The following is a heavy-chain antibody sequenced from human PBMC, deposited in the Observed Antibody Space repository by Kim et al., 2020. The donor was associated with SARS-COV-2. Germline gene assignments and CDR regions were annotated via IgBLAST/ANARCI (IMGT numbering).Heavy chain of an antibody. D-gene: IGHD6-19*01. J-gene: IGHJ5*02. Sequence: SETLSLTCTVSGGSISSSSYYWGWIRQPPGKGLEWIGSIYYSGSTYYNPSLKSRVTISVDTSKNQFSLKLSSVTAADTAVYYCERHGMSGSSGWHSGWFDPWGQGTLVTVSS. CDR1: GGSISSSSYY. V-gene: IGHV4-39*01. CDR3: ERHGMSGSSGWHSGWFDP. CDR2: IYYSGST.